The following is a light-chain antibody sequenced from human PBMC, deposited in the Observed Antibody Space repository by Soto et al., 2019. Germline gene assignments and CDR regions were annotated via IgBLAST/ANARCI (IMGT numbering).Light chain of an antibody. V-gene: IGKV3-11*01. CDR3: QQRSDWPT. CDR1: QSVSSY. J-gene: IGKJ3*01. Sequence: EIVLTQSPATLSLSPGERATLPCRASQSVSSYVAWYQQKPGQAPRLLIYDASNRAAGTPARFSGSGSGTDFTLTISSLEPEDFAVYCCQQRSDWPTFGPGTKVDIK. CDR2: DAS.